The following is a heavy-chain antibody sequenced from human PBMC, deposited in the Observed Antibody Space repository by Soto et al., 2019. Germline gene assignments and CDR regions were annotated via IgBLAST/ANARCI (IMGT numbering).Heavy chain of an antibody. V-gene: IGHV4-34*01. Sequence: SETLSLTCAVYGGSFSGYYWSWIRQPPGKGLEWIGEINHSGSTNYNPSLKSRVTISVDTSKNQFSLKLSSVTAADTAVYYCARGRSVKPFDYWGQGTLVTVS. J-gene: IGHJ4*02. CDR1: GGSFSGYY. D-gene: IGHD4-17*01. CDR2: INHSGST. CDR3: ARGRSVKPFDY.